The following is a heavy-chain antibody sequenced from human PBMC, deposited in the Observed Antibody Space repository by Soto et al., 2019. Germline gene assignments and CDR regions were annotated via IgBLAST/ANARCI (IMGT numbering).Heavy chain of an antibody. J-gene: IGHJ4*02. CDR1: GYIFTTYG. Sequence: QVHLVQSGAEVKKPGASVKVSCKGSGYIFTTYGITWVRQAPGQGLEWMGWISAHNGNTNYAQKLQGRATMTRDTPTSTAYMELRTLRSDATAVYYCARGRDGDYWGQGAVVTVSS. D-gene: IGHD6-6*01. CDR2: ISAHNGNT. V-gene: IGHV1-18*01. CDR3: ARGRDGDY.